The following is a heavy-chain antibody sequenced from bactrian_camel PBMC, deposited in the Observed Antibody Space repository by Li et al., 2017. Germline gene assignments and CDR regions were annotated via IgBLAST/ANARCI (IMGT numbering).Heavy chain of an antibody. Sequence: QVQLVESGGGSVQAGESLTLSCNASEYTERYYMGWFRQAPGKEREGVAAIDTDGMTTYAYSVKGRFTLSKDNPKNTLYLQMNSLKPEDTGVYYCAADSGSAVPGPLLYVQVPNFGNWGRGTQVTVS. D-gene: IGHD6*01. CDR2: IDTDGMT. CDR3: AADSGSAVPGPLLYVQVPNFGN. CDR1: EYTERYY. V-gene: IGHV3S55*01. J-gene: IGHJ6*01.